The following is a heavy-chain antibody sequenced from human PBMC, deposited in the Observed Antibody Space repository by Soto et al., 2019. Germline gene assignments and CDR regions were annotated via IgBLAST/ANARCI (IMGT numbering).Heavy chain of an antibody. CDR2: VHRSGPT. D-gene: IGHD6-13*01. CDR1: GGSVNPDYW. Sequence: SETLSLTCAVSGGSVNPDYWWSWVRQSPGKGLEWIGEVHRSGPTNYIQSLTSRLTMSVDKSGNQVSLGLTSVAAADTAVYYCAREIYSSSGGRYYYGMDVWGQGTTVTVSS. CDR3: AREIYSSSGGRYYYGMDV. J-gene: IGHJ6*02. V-gene: IGHV4-4*02.